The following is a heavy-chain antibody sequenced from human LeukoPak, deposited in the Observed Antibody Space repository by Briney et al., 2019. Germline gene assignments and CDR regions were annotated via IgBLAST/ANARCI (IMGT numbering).Heavy chain of an antibody. CDR1: GYTFTSYY. D-gene: IGHD3-22*01. J-gene: IGHJ3*02. V-gene: IGHV1-46*01. CDR3: ARDQGETYYYDSSGYDDAFDI. CDR2: INPSGGST. Sequence: GASVKVSCKASGYTFTSYYMHWVRQAPGQGLEWMGIINPSGGSTSYAQKFQGRVTMTRDMSTSTVYMELSSLRSEDTAVYYCARDQGETYYYDSSGYDDAFDIWGQGTMVTVSS.